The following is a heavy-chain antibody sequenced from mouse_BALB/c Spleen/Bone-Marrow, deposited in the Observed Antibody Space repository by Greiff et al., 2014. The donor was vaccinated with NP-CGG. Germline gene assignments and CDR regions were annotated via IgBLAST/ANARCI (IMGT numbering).Heavy chain of an antibody. D-gene: IGHD2-14*01. Sequence: VQLKESGAGLVKPGASVKLSCTASGFNIKDTYMHWVKQRPEQGLEWIGRIDPANGNTKYDPKFQGKATITADTSSNTAYLQLSSLTSEDTAVYYCVNYRHGYYFDYWGQGTTLTVSS. CDR1: GFNIKDTY. CDR3: VNYRHGYYFDY. CDR2: IDPANGNT. J-gene: IGHJ2*01. V-gene: IGHV14-3*02.